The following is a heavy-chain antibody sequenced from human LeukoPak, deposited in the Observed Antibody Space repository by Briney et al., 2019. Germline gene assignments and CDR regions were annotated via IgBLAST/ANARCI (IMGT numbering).Heavy chain of an antibody. CDR3: ATPPRECSGDSCYTTEYFQH. V-gene: IGHV1-24*01. CDR1: GYTFTELY. Sequence: ASVKVSCKVSGYTFTELYMHWVRQATGKGLEWMGCFDPKDGETIYAQKFQGRVTMTEDTSTDTAYMELSSLRSEDTAVYYCATPPRECSGDSCYTTEYFQHGGQGTLVTVSS. D-gene: IGHD2-15*01. J-gene: IGHJ1*01. CDR2: FDPKDGET.